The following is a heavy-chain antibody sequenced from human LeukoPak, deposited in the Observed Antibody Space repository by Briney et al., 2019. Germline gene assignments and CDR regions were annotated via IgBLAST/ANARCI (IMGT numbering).Heavy chain of an antibody. CDR1: GFTFSNYW. CDR2: INSDGSST. V-gene: IGHV3-74*01. J-gene: IGHJ4*02. Sequence: GGSLRLSCAASGFTFSNYWMHWVRQAPGKGLVWVSRINSDGSSTTSADSVKGRFTISRDNAKNTLYLQMNSLRAEDTAVYYCARRHPKLSSPYFDYWGQGTLVTVSS. D-gene: IGHD5-18*01. CDR3: ARRHPKLSSPYFDY.